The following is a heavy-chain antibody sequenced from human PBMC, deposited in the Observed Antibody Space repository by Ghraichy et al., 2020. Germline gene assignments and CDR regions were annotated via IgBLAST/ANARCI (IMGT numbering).Heavy chain of an antibody. V-gene: IGHV1-8*01. CDR1: GYTFTSYD. CDR2: MNPNSGNT. J-gene: IGHJ4*02. Sequence: ASVKVSCKASGYTFTSYDINWVRQATGQGLEWMGWMNPNSGNTGYAQKFQGRVTMTRNTSISTAYMELSSLRSEDTAVYYCARGRPGLGELSLLGPDYWGQGTLVTVSS. D-gene: IGHD3-16*02. CDR3: ARGRPGLGELSLLGPDY.